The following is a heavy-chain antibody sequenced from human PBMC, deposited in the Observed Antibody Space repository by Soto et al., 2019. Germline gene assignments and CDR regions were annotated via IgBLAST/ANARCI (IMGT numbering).Heavy chain of an antibody. CDR2: IYYSGST. Sequence: SETLSLTCTVSGGSISSYDWSWIRQPPGKGLEWIGYIYYSGSTNYNPSLKSRVTISVDTSKNQFSLKLSSVTAADTAVYYCARDTGYSSGWYGHYYYYGMDVWGQGTTVTVSS. CDR3: ARDTGYSSGWYGHYYYYGMDV. J-gene: IGHJ6*02. D-gene: IGHD6-19*01. CDR1: GGSISSYD. V-gene: IGHV4-59*01.